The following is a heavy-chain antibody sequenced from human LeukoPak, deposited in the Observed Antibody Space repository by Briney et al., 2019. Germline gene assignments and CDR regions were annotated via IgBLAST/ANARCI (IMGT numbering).Heavy chain of an antibody. CDR2: IYYSGST. CDR3: ARQGDYYGRPNYMDV. D-gene: IGHD3-10*02. Sequence: SETLSLTCTVSGGPISSSSYYWGWIRQPPGKGLEWIGSIYYSGSTYYNPSLKSRVTISVDTSKNQFSLKLSSVTAADTAVYYCARQGDYYGRPNYMDVWGKGTTVTISS. J-gene: IGHJ6*03. V-gene: IGHV4-39*01. CDR1: GGPISSSSYY.